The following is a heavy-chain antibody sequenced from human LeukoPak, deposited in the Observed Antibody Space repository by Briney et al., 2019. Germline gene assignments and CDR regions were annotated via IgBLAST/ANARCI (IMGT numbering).Heavy chain of an antibody. CDR1: GFTFSSYG. CDR3: ARGGPGLRYFDWICD. D-gene: IGHD3-9*01. Sequence: GRSLRLSCAASGFTFSSYGMHWVRQAPGKGLEWVAVIWYDGSKKYYVDSVKGRFTISRDNSKNTLYLQINCLRAEDTAVYYCARGGPGLRYFDWICDWGEGSLVTVSS. CDR2: IWYDGSKK. V-gene: IGHV3-33*01. J-gene: IGHJ4*02.